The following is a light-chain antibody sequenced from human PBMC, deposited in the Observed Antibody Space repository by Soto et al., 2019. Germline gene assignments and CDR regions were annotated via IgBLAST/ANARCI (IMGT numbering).Light chain of an antibody. CDR3: QQRGDWPPIT. V-gene: IGKV3-11*01. CDR2: NAS. J-gene: IGKJ5*01. Sequence: DSLFVQYPNTLSFSPGERAIPSCKASQSVSTFLAWFQQKPGQPPRLLIYNASNRTTGIPARFSGSGSGTDFTLTISSLEPEDFAVYYCQQRGDWPPITFGQGARLEIK. CDR1: QSVSTF.